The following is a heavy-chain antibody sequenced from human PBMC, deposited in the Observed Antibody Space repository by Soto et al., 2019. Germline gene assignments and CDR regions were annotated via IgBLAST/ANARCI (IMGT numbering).Heavy chain of an antibody. CDR1: GYTFSAYY. Sequence: ASVKVSCKASGYTFSAYYIHWVRQAPGQGPEWMGWINLNSGDTSYAQNFQGWVTMTRDTSNTTAYMELSRLTSDDTAIYYCARDHLPDYYYYGMDVWGQGTTVTVSS. CDR3: ARDHLPDYYYYGMDV. V-gene: IGHV1-2*04. CDR2: INLNSGDT. D-gene: IGHD2-2*01. J-gene: IGHJ6*02.